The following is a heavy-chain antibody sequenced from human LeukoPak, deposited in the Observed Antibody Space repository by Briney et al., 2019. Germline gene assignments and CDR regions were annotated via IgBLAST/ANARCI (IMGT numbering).Heavy chain of an antibody. D-gene: IGHD6-19*01. J-gene: IGHJ5*02. V-gene: IGHV1-69*04. CDR1: GGTFSSYA. CDR2: IIPILGIA. CDR3: ARDFGIAVAGNWFDP. Sequence: SVKLSCTASGGTFSSYAISWVRQAPGQGLEWMGSIIPILGIANYAQKFQGRVTITGDKSTSTAYMELSSLRSEDTAVYYCARDFGIAVAGNWFDPWGQGTLVTVSS.